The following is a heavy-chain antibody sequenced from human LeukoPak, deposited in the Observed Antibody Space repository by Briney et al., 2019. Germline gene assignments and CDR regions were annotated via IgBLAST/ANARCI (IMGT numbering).Heavy chain of an antibody. CDR2: ISRSGVGT. CDR1: GFTFSSYA. Sequence: GGSLRLSCTASGFTFSSYAMSWVRQAPGKGLEWVSGISRSGVGTSSADSVKGRFTISRDNSKNTLYLQMNSLRVDDTAVYYCARDRGYKAFDIWGQGTMVTVSS. J-gene: IGHJ3*02. V-gene: IGHV3-23*01. D-gene: IGHD5-18*01. CDR3: ARDRGYKAFDI.